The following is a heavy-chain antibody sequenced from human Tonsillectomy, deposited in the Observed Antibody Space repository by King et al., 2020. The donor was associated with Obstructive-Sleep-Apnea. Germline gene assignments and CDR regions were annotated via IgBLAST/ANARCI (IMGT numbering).Heavy chain of an antibody. CDR3: ARLNTEGGYNYFDY. CDR1: GGSFSSSRYY. V-gene: IGHV4-39*01. Sequence: QLQESGPGLVKPSETLSLTCTVSGGSFSSSRYYWVWISPPPGKGLERIGRINYSVSTYYNPSLRSRVTISVDTSKNQFSLKLTSVTAADTAIYYCARLNTEGGYNYFDYWGQGTLITVSS. CDR2: INYSVST. D-gene: IGHD6-25*01. J-gene: IGHJ4*02.